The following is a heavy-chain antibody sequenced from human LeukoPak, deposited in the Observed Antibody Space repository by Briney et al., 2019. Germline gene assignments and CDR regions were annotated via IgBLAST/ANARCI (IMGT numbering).Heavy chain of an antibody. CDR3: ASRRAVYCGGSSCDDAFDI. Sequence: SETLSLTCTVSGGSISSYYWSWIRQPPGKGLEWIGYIYYSGSTNYNPSLKSRVTISLDTSKNQFSLKLTSVTAADTAVYYCASRRAVYCGGSSCDDAFDIWGQGTMVTVSS. CDR2: IYYSGST. V-gene: IGHV4-59*08. D-gene: IGHD2-21*01. CDR1: GGSISSYY. J-gene: IGHJ3*02.